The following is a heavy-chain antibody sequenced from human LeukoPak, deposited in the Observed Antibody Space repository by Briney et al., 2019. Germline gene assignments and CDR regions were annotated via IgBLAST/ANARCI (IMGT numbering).Heavy chain of an antibody. CDR2: IYYGGST. D-gene: IGHD1-26*01. CDR3: AASRSHDALDY. CDR1: GGSISTNDYY. V-gene: IGHV4-39*01. J-gene: IGHJ4*02. Sequence: SETLSLTCTVSGGSISTNDYYWGWVRQPPETGLEWIGSIYYGGSTYYNPSLRTRVTISVDTSKNQFSLKVISVTAADTAVYYCAASRSHDALDYWGQGTLVTVSS.